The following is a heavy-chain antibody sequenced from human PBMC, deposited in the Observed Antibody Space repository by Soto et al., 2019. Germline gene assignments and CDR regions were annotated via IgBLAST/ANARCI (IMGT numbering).Heavy chain of an antibody. J-gene: IGHJ4*02. CDR1: GDSVSSSSAA. CDR2: TYYRSKWYN. D-gene: IGHD6-13*01. CDR3: AKERGSSWSLPFDY. V-gene: IGHV6-1*01. Sequence: SQTLSLTCAISGDSVSSSSAAWNWIRQSPSRGLEWRGRTYYRSKWYNDYAVSVKSRMTINPDTSKNQFSLQLNSVTPEDTAMYYCAKERGSSWSLPFDYWGQGTLVTVSS.